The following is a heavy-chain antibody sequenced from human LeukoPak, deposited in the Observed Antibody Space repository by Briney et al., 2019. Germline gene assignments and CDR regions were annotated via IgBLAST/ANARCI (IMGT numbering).Heavy chain of an antibody. J-gene: IGHJ4*02. Sequence: SQTLSLTCAISGDSVSSNSAAWTWIRQSPSRGLEWLGRTYYRSKWYNDYAVSVKSRITINPDTSKNQFSLKLSSVTAADTAVYYCARGGYGGNCDFDYWGQGTLVTVSS. CDR1: GDSVSSNSAA. CDR2: TYYRSKWYN. CDR3: ARGGYGGNCDFDY. D-gene: IGHD4-23*01. V-gene: IGHV6-1*01.